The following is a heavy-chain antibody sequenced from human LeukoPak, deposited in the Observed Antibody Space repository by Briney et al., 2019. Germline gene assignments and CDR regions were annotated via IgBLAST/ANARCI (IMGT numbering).Heavy chain of an antibody. V-gene: IGHV3-21*01. D-gene: IGHD2/OR15-2a*01. CDR1: GFTFSSYS. CDR2: ISSSSRYI. J-gene: IGHJ3*02. CDR3: ARDNDYFDAFDI. Sequence: GGSLRLSCAASGFTFSSYSMNWVRQAPGKGLEWVSSISSSSRYIYYADSVKGRFTISRDNAKNSLYLQMNSLRAEDTAVYYCARDNDYFDAFDIWGQGTMVTVSS.